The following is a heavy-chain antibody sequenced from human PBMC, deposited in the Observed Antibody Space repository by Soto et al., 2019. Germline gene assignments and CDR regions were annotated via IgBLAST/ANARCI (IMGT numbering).Heavy chain of an antibody. V-gene: IGHV3-7*05. CDR1: GFTFSAYW. CDR2: IREDGTEK. D-gene: IGHD6-19*01. Sequence: GGSLRLSCAASGFTFSAYWMSWVRQAPGRGLEWVANIREDGTEKYYVDSVEGRFTIFRDNAKNSLYLQMNSLRAEDAAVYYCARGPHSSGWGAYWGQGTLVTVSS. J-gene: IGHJ4*02. CDR3: ARGPHSSGWGAY.